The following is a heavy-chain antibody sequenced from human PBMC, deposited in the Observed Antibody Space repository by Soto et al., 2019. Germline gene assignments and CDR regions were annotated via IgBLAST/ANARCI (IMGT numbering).Heavy chain of an antibody. J-gene: IGHJ4*02. D-gene: IGHD1-26*01. CDR3: AKERTYSVASGFDY. Sequence: PGGSLRLSCAASGFTFSSYGMHWVRQAPGKGLGWVAVISYDGSHAHYADSVKGRFTISRDNSKNTLYMQINSLRAEDTAVYYCAKERTYSVASGFDYWGRGTLVTVSS. CDR2: ISYDGSHA. CDR1: GFTFSSYG. V-gene: IGHV3-30*18.